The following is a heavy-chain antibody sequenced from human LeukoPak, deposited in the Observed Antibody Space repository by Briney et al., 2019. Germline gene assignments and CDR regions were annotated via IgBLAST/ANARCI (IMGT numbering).Heavy chain of an antibody. CDR2: INHSGST. CDR3: ARGHSGTTGPTYVDY. J-gene: IGHJ4*02. Sequence: SETLSLTCAVYGGSFSGYYWSWIRQPPGKGLEWIGEINHSGSTNYNPSLKSRVTISVDTSKNQFSLKLSSVTAADTAVYYCARGHSGTTGPTYVDYWGQGTLVTVSS. D-gene: IGHD1-1*01. CDR1: GGSFSGYY. V-gene: IGHV4-34*01.